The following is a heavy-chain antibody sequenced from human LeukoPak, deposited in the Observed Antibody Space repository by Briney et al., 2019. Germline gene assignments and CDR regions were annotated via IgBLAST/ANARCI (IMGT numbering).Heavy chain of an antibody. CDR3: ARANYGSGSYYGTLYFDY. V-gene: IGHV4-61*02. Sequence: SETLSLTCTVSGGSISSGSYYWSWIRQPAGKGLEWIGRIYTSGSTNYNPSLKSRVTISVDTSKNQFSLKLSSVTAADTAVYYCARANYGSGSYYGTLYFDYWGQGTLVTVSS. D-gene: IGHD3-10*01. J-gene: IGHJ4*02. CDR1: GGSISSGSYY. CDR2: IYTSGST.